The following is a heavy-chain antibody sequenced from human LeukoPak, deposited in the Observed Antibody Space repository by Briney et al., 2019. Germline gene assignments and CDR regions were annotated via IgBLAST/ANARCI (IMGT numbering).Heavy chain of an antibody. Sequence: AGGSLRLSCAASGFTVSSNYMSWVRQAPGKGLEWVSVIYSGGSTYYADSVKGRFTISRDNSKNTLYLQMNSLRAEDTAVYYCAKSVIIAAASPFDYWGQGTLVTVSS. CDR2: IYSGGST. J-gene: IGHJ4*02. CDR3: AKSVIIAAASPFDY. CDR1: GFTVSSNY. D-gene: IGHD6-13*01. V-gene: IGHV3-53*05.